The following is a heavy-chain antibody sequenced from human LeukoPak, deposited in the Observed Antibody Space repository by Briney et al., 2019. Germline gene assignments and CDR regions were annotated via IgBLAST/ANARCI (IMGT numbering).Heavy chain of an antibody. D-gene: IGHD3-10*01. CDR3: ASRSGSRHYYYYYGMDV. Sequence: GGSLRLSCAASGFTFSSYAMSWVRQAPGKGLEWVSAISGSGGSTYYADSVKGRFTISRDNSKNTLYLQVNSLRAEDTAVYYCASRSGSRHYYYYYGMDVWGQGTTVTVSS. CDR1: GFTFSSYA. CDR2: ISGSGGST. J-gene: IGHJ6*02. V-gene: IGHV3-23*01.